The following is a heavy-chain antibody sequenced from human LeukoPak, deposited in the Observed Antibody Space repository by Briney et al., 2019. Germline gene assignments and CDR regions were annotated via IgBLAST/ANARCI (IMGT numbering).Heavy chain of an antibody. CDR3: ARVPFYYYDSSGYRPTPRGGFDY. J-gene: IGHJ4*02. Sequence: PSETLSLTCIVSGGSISSYYWSWIRQPPGKGLEWIGSIYYSGSTYYNPSLKSRVTISVDTSKNQFSLKLSSVTAADTAVYYCARVPFYYYDSSGYRPTPRGGFDYWGQGTLVTVSS. CDR2: IYYSGST. D-gene: IGHD3-22*01. V-gene: IGHV4-59*12. CDR1: GGSISSYY.